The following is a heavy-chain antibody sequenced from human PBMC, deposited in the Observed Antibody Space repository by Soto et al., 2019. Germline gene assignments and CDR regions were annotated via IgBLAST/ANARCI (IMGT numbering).Heavy chain of an antibody. J-gene: IGHJ5*02. CDR2: IYYSGST. D-gene: IGHD3-3*01. V-gene: IGHV4-30-4*01. CDR1: GGSISSGDYY. Sequence: SETLSLTCTVSGGSISSGDYYWSWIRQPPGKGLEWIGYIYYSGSTYYNPSLKSRVTISVDTSKNQFSLKLSSVTAADTAVYYCARYYDFWSGYVRWFDPWGRGTLVTV. CDR3: ARYYDFWSGYVRWFDP.